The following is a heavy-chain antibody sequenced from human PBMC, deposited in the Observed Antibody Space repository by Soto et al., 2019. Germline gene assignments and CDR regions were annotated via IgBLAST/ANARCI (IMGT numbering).Heavy chain of an antibody. D-gene: IGHD2-15*01. J-gene: IGHJ6*02. CDR1: GYTFTSYG. CDR2: ISAYNGNT. CDR3: ARSRDIVVVVAHYYYYYGIDV. Sequence: GASVKVSCKASGYTFTSYGISWVRQAPGQGLEWMGWISAYNGNTNYAQKLQGRVTMTTDTSTSTAYMELRSLRSDDTAVYYCARSRDIVVVVAHYYYYYGIDVWGQGTTVTVSS. V-gene: IGHV1-18*01.